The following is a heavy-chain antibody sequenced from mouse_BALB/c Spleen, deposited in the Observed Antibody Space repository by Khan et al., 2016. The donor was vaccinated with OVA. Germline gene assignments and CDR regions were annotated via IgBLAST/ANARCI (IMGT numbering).Heavy chain of an antibody. Sequence: DLVMPGAAVTLSCKASGYTFTSYWINWIKQRPGQGLEWIGRLAPGSGSTSYNDMFKGKATLTVDASSSTAYIQLSSLSSEDSAVYFCARANYYGSGLYAMDYLGQGTSVTVSS. CDR2: LAPGSGST. J-gene: IGHJ4*01. CDR3: ARANYYGSGLYAMDY. D-gene: IGHD1-1*01. V-gene: IGHV1S41*01. CDR1: GYTFTSYW.